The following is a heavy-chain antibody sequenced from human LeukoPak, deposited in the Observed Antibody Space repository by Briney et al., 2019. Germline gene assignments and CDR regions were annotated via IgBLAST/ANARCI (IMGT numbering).Heavy chain of an antibody. D-gene: IGHD2-8*01. J-gene: IGHJ6*03. V-gene: IGHV3-74*01. CDR1: GLTISTYW. Sequence: GGSLRLSCAASGLTISTYWMHWVRQAPGKGLVWVSRINTDGNTTSYADSVKGRFTISRDSAKNALYLQMNSLRAEDTAVYYCARATTGFTSPRGYYFMDVWGKGTTVTVSS. CDR2: INTDGNTT. CDR3: ARATTGFTSPRGYYFMDV.